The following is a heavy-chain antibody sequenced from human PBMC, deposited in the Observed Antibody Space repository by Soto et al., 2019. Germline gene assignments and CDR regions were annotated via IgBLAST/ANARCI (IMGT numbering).Heavy chain of an antibody. V-gene: IGHV3-30*18. CDR2: ISSDGNNE. CDR3: TNSYGDHSPYFDY. D-gene: IGHD4-17*01. CDR1: GFTFSNYD. Sequence: LRLSCAVSGFTFSNYDMHWVRQAPGKGLEWVAVISSDGNNEYYAESVTGRFTISRDNSKNMLFLQMNSLRPDDTAVYYCTNSYGDHSPYFDYWGPGTLVTVSS. J-gene: IGHJ4*02.